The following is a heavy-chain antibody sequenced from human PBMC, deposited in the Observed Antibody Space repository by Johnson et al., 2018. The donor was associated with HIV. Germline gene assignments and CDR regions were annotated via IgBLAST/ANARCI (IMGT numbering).Heavy chain of an antibody. V-gene: IGHV3-66*01. D-gene: IGHD5-24*01. CDR3: ARDGPGDGNAMGGSGAFDI. J-gene: IGHJ3*02. CDR2: IYSGDST. Sequence: VQLVESGGGLVQPGGSLRLSCAASGLTVSTNDINWVRQAPGKGLEWVAIIYSGDSTYYADSLEGRFTISRDKSKNTVYLQMNSLRVEDTAVYYWARDGPGDGNAMGGSGAFDIWGQGTMVIVSP. CDR1: GLTVSTND.